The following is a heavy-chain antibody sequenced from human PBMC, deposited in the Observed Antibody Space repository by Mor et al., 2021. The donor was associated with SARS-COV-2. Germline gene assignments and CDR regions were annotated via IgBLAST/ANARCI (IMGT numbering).Heavy chain of an antibody. V-gene: IGHV1-69*04. J-gene: IGHJ5*02. CDR2: IIPILGIA. D-gene: IGHD2-21*02. Sequence: GLEWMGRIIPILGIANYAQKFQGRVTITADKSTSTAYMELSSLRSEDTAVYYCARGVVTAIPGVYNWFDPWGQGTLVTVSS. CDR3: ARGVVTAIPGVYNWFDP.